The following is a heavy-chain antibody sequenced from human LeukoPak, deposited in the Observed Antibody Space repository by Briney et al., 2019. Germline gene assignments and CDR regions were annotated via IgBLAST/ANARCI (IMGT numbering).Heavy chain of an antibody. J-gene: IGHJ3*02. CDR2: FDPEDGET. CDR3: ATPLVRFSRLRAKMIVNDAFDI. CDR1: GYTLTELS. V-gene: IGHV1-24*01. Sequence: ASVKVSCKVSGYTLTELSMHWVRQAPGKGLEWMGGFDPEDGETIYAQKFQGRVTMTEDTSTDTAYMELSSLRSEDTAVYYCATPLVRFSRLRAKMIVNDAFDIWGQGTMVTVSS. D-gene: IGHD3-22*01.